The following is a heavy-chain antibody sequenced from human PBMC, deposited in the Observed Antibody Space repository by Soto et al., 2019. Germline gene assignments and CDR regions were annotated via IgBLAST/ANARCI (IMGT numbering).Heavy chain of an antibody. J-gene: IGHJ3*02. CDR3: ASGQGPGRNAFAR. D-gene: IGHD2-15*01. CDR2: ISSGSNTI. CDR1: GFTFSSYS. Sequence: ELQVVESGGGLVQPGGSLRLSCTASGFTFSSYSMNWVRQAPGKGLQWLSYISSGSNTIYYADSVRGRFTISRDNAKNAVFLQMNSVRAEDTAVYYFASGQGPGRNAFARWGQATMVTVSS. V-gene: IGHV3-48*01.